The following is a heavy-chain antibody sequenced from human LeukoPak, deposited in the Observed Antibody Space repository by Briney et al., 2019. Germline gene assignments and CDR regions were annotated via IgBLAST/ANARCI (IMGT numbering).Heavy chain of an antibody. CDR3: ASIRGTFGY. J-gene: IGHJ4*02. D-gene: IGHD1-26*01. V-gene: IGHV3-72*01. Sequence: GGSLRLSCAASGFTFSDHFLDWVRQAPGEGLEWVGRTRNKANSYITEYAASVKGRFTISRDDSKNSLYLQMSSLKTDDTAMYYCASIRGTFGYWGQGTLVTVSS. CDR1: GFTFSDHF. CDR2: TRNKANSYIT.